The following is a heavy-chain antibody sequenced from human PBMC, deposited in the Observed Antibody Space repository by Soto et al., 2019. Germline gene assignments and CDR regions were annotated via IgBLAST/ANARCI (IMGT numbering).Heavy chain of an antibody. J-gene: IGHJ4*02. Sequence: GGSLRLSCAASGFTFSSYAMHWVRQAPGKGLGWVAVISYDGSNKYYAESVKGRFTISRDNSKNTLYLQMNSLRAEDTAVYYCARDRRYYYDNSGPLDYWGQGTLVTVSS. V-gene: IGHV3-30-3*01. CDR2: ISYDGSNK. D-gene: IGHD3-22*01. CDR1: GFTFSSYA. CDR3: ARDRRYYYDNSGPLDY.